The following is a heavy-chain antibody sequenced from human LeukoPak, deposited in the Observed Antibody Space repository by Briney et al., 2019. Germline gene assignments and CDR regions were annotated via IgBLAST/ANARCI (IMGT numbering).Heavy chain of an antibody. D-gene: IGHD1-1*01. CDR3: ARDSDQLDY. V-gene: IGHV3-11*04. J-gene: IGHJ4*02. CDR2: ISSGGTYI. Sequence: GGSPRLSCAASGFTSSDYYLSWIRQAPGKGLEWVSYISSGGTYIHYADSLKGRFTISRDNAKNSLYLQMNSLGVEDTAVYYCARDSDQLDYWGQGTLVTVSS. CDR1: GFTSSDYY.